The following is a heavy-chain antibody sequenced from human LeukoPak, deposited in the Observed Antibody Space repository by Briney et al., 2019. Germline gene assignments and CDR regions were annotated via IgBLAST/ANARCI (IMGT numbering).Heavy chain of an antibody. V-gene: IGHV3-48*03. J-gene: IGHJ4*02. D-gene: IGHD6-13*01. Sequence: PGGSLRLSCAASGFTFSSYEMNWVRQAPGKGLEWVSYISSSGSTIYYADPVKGRFTISRDNAKNSLYLQMNSLRAEDTAVYYCARGPGIAAPDFDYWGQGTLVTVSS. CDR3: ARGPGIAAPDFDY. CDR2: ISSSGSTI. CDR1: GFTFSSYE.